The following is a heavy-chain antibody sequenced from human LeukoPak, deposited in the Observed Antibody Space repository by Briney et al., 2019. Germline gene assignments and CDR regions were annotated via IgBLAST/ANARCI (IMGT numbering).Heavy chain of an antibody. CDR1: GGSISSGGYS. CDR3: ARGTVTKKPWDY. V-gene: IGHV4-30-2*01. CDR2: IYHSGST. D-gene: IGHD4-17*01. Sequence: SQTLSLTCAVSGGSISSGGYSWSWIRQPPGKGLEWIGYIYHSGSTNYNPSLKSRVTISVDTSKNQFSLKLSSVTAADTAVYYCARGTVTKKPWDYWGQGTLVTVSS. J-gene: IGHJ4*02.